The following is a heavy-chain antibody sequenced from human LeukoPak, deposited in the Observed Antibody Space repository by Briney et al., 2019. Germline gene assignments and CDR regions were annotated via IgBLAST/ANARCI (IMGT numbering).Heavy chain of an antibody. J-gene: IGHJ3*02. CDR1: GYTYTRYY. CDR2: INPSGGST. D-gene: IGHD1-14*01. V-gene: IGHV1-46*01. Sequence: ASVKVSCKATGYTYTRYYMHWVRQAPGQGLEWMGIINPSGGSTSYAQKFQGRVTMTRDTSISTVYMELSRLRSDDTAVYYCARSLLNHDPRLLHVDAFDIWGQGTMVTVSS. CDR3: ARSLLNHDPRLLHVDAFDI.